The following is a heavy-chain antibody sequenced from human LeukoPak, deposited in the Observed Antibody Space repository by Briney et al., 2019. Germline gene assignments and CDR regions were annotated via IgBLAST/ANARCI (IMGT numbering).Heavy chain of an antibody. V-gene: IGHV4-34*01. Sequence: SETLSLTCAVYGGSFSGYYWSWIRQPPGKGLEWIGEINHSGSTNYNPSLKSRVTISVDTSENQFSLKLSSVTAADTAVYYCARGNDYGDYGFEFDYWGQGTLVTVSS. CDR2: INHSGST. D-gene: IGHD4-17*01. CDR1: GGSFSGYY. J-gene: IGHJ4*02. CDR3: ARGNDYGDYGFEFDY.